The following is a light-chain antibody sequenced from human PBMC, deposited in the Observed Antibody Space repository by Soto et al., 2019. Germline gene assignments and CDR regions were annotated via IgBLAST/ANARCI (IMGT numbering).Light chain of an antibody. Sequence: EIVMTQSPSTLSVSPGGRATLSCRASQSISDTLAWYQQKPGQAPRLLIYDASYRATDIPPRFSGSGSGTDFTLTISSLEPEDFAVYYCQQRRSWPPTITFGQGTRLEIK. CDR2: DAS. CDR3: QQRRSWPPTIT. CDR1: QSISDT. J-gene: IGKJ5*01. V-gene: IGKV3-11*01.